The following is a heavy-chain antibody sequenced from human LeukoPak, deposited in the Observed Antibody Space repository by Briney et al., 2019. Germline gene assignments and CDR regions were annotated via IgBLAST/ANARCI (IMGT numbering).Heavy chain of an antibody. Sequence: GGSLRLSCAASGFTFSSYVMNWVRQAPGKGLEWVSAISGSGGSTYYADSVKGRFTISRDNSKNTLYLQMNSLRAEDTAVYYCAKYSNYRDAFDIWGQGTMVTVSS. CDR2: ISGSGGST. CDR3: AKYSNYRDAFDI. D-gene: IGHD4-11*01. J-gene: IGHJ3*02. CDR1: GFTFSSYV. V-gene: IGHV3-23*01.